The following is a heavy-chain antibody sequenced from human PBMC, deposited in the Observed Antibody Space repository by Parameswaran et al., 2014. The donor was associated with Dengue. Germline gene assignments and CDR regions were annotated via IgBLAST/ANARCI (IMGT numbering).Heavy chain of an antibody. J-gene: IGHJ6*02. Sequence: VRQAPGQGLEWMGNIIPILGIANSAQKFQGRVTVTADKSTSTAYMELSGLRSEDTAVYYCAKEGEYCTSGVCYGDGLDVWGQGTTVTVSS. V-gene: IGHV1-69*04. D-gene: IGHD2-8*01. CDR2: IIPILGIA. CDR3: AKEGEYCTSGVCYGDGLDV.